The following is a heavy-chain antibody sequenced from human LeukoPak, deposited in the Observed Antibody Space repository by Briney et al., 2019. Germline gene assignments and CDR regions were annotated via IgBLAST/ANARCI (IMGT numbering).Heavy chain of an antibody. D-gene: IGHD3-10*01. V-gene: IGHV4-59*01. CDR2: IYYSGST. Sequence: SETLSLTXTVSGGSISSYYWSWIRQPPGKGLEWIGYIYYSGSTNYNPSLKSRVTISVDTSKNQFSLKLSSVTAADTAVYYCARDAGNYYGSGSPFHAFDIWGQGTMVTVSS. J-gene: IGHJ3*02. CDR1: GGSISSYY. CDR3: ARDAGNYYGSGSPFHAFDI.